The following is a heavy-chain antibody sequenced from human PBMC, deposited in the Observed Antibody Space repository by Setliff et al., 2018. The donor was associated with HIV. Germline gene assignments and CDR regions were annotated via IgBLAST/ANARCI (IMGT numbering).Heavy chain of an antibody. CDR1: GYSFSEYY. D-gene: IGHD2-15*01. Sequence: AASVKVSCKASGYSFSEYYTHWVRQAPGQGLEWMGWVIPDTGKTYYAQKFQGRVTMTSDTSINTAYLEVNRLTSDDTAIYFCARDLAYCSGGSCYRPFLYYFYYMDVWGNGTTVTVSS. CDR3: ARDLAYCSGGSCYRPFLYYFYYMDV. V-gene: IGHV1-2*02. CDR2: VIPDTGKT. J-gene: IGHJ6*03.